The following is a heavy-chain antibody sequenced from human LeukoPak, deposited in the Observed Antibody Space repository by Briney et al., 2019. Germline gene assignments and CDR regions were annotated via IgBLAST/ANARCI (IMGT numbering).Heavy chain of an antibody. D-gene: IGHD6-13*01. CDR3: ARHSTGYSSSWYLDYYYYYGMDV. J-gene: IGHJ6*02. CDR2: IYTSGST. CDR1: GGPISSYY. Sequence: SETLSLTCTVSGGPISSYYWSWIRQPAGKGLEWIGRIYTSGSTNYNPSLKSRVTMSVDTSKNQFSLKLSSVTAADTAVYYCARHSTGYSSSWYLDYYYYYGMDVWGQGTTVTVSS. V-gene: IGHV4-4*07.